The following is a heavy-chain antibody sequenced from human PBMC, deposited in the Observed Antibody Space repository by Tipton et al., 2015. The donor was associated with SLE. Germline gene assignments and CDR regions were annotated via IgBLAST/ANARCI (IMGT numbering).Heavy chain of an antibody. CDR1: GGSFSGYA. CDR3: ARLGQQRGDAFDI. D-gene: IGHD6-13*01. V-gene: IGHV4-34*01. CDR2: INHSGDT. J-gene: IGHJ3*02. Sequence: TLSLTCAVSGGSFSGYAWSWVRQPPGKGLDWIGEINHSGDTNYSPSLESRVTISLDMSRRLFSLKLSSVTAADTAVYYCARLGQQRGDAFDIWGQGTMVTVSS.